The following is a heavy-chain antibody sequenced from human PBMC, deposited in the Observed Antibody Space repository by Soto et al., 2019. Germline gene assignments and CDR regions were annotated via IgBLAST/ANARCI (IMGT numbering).Heavy chain of an antibody. J-gene: IGHJ5*02. V-gene: IGHV3-7*01. Sequence: XRLSCVASGFTFSNCWMSWVRQAPGKGLEWVANMKKDGSQKYYVDSVKGRFTISRDNARNSLYLQMSSLRVEDTAVYYCARDWFDAWGQGTLVTVSS. CDR2: MKKDGSQK. CDR3: ARDWFDA. CDR1: GFTFSNCW.